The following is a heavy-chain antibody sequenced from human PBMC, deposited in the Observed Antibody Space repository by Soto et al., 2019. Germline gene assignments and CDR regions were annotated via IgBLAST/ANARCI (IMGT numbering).Heavy chain of an antibody. D-gene: IGHD5-12*01. CDR3: AGAREVATIWFYYALDV. CDR2: INHSGST. CDR1: AGSFSAYH. Sequence: PSETLSLTCAVYAGSFSAYHWSWIRQPPGKGLEWIGEINHSGSTNYNPSLKSRVTISVDTSKKQFSLKLSSVTAADTAVYYCAGAREVATIWFYYALDVWGQGTTVTVSS. V-gene: IGHV4-34*01. J-gene: IGHJ6*02.